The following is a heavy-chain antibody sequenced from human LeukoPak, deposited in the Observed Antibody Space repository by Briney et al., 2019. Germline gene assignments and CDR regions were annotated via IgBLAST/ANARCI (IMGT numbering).Heavy chain of an antibody. J-gene: IGHJ4*02. CDR2: IYSGGTT. CDR1: GFTVSGNY. Sequence: GGSLRLSCAVSGFTVSGNYMSWVRQAPGKGLEWVSLIYSGGTTYYADSVKGRFTISRDNSKNTLYLQMNSLRAEDTAVYYCARGDILTGYYSIDYWGQGTLVTVSS. D-gene: IGHD3-9*01. V-gene: IGHV3-53*05. CDR3: ARGDILTGYYSIDY.